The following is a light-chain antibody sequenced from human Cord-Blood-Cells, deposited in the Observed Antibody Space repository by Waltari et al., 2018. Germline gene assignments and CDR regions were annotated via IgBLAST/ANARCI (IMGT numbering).Light chain of an antibody. Sequence: QSALTQPASVSGSPGQSITISCTGTRSDVGGYNYVSWYQQHPGKAPKLIIYDVSKRPSGFSTRFSGSKSGNTASLTISGLQAEDEADYYCSSYTSSSTRVFGGGTKLTVL. V-gene: IGLV2-14*01. CDR1: RSDVGGYNY. CDR2: DVS. CDR3: SSYTSSSTRV. J-gene: IGLJ3*02.